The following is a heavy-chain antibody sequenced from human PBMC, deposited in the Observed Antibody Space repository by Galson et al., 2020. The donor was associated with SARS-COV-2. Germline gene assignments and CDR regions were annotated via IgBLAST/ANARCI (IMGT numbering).Heavy chain of an antibody. CDR1: GVTVFSSY. CDR3: ARGPIAVSGYYYFYGMDV. Sequence: QAGGPLRLSCEVTGVTVFSSYLNWVRQAPGKGLEWVSLLYSGNSRTDYADSVKGRFTISRDNSKNTLYLQMNSLRVEDTAVYYCARGPIAVSGYYYFYGMDVWGQGTTVTVSS. V-gene: IGHV3-53*01. CDR2: LYSGNSRT. J-gene: IGHJ6*01. D-gene: IGHD6-19*01.